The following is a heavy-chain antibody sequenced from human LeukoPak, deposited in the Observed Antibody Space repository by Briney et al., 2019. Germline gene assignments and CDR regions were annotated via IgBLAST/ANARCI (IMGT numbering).Heavy chain of an antibody. CDR3: ARGRQQLRYYFDY. D-gene: IGHD6-13*01. CDR1: GGTFSSYA. Sequence: SVKVSCKASGGTFSSYAISWVRQAPGQGLEWMGGIIPIFGTANYAQKFQGRATITADESASTAYMELSSLRSEDTAVYYCARGRQQLRYYFDYWGQGTLVTVSS. V-gene: IGHV1-69*13. J-gene: IGHJ4*02. CDR2: IIPIFGTA.